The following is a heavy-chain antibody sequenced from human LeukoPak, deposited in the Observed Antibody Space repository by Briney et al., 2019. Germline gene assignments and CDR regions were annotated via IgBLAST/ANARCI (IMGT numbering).Heavy chain of an antibody. CDR2: ISYDGSNK. V-gene: IGHV3-30-3*01. J-gene: IGHJ4*02. CDR1: GFTFSSYA. D-gene: IGHD3-3*01. Sequence: GGSLRLSRAASGFTFSSYAMHWVRQAPGKGLEWVAVISYDGSNKYYADSVKGRFTISRDNSKNTLYLQMNSLRAEDTAVYYCARPHYDFWSGFYYYFDYWGQGTLVTVSS. CDR3: ARPHYDFWSGFYYYFDY.